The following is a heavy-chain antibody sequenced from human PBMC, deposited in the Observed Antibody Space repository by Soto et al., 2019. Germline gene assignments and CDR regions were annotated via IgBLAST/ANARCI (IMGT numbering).Heavy chain of an antibody. V-gene: IGHV4-30-2*01. D-gene: IGHD1-7*01. J-gene: IGHJ5*02. CDR2: IYHSGST. Sequence: QLQLQESGSGLVKPSQTLSLTCAVSGGSISSGGYSWSWIRQPLGKGLEWIGYIYHSGSTYYNPSLTSRVTITVDRSKNQFSLTRSSVTAADTAVYYCARTESGTFDPWGQGTLVTVSS. CDR1: GGSISSGGYS. CDR3: ARTESGTFDP.